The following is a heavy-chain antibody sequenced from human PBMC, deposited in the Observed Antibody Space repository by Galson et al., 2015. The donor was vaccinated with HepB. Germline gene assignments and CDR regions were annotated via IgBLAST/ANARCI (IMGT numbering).Heavy chain of an antibody. V-gene: IGHV3-21*01. Sequence: SLRLSCAASGFTFSSYSMNWVRQAPGKGLEWVSSISSSSSYIYYADSVKGRFTISRDNAKNSLYLQMNSLRAEDTAAYYCARDLEVGDTNDFWSGHDYWGQGTLVTVSS. J-gene: IGHJ4*02. CDR1: GFTFSSYS. CDR2: ISSSSSYI. D-gene: IGHD3-3*01. CDR3: ARDLEVGDTNDFWSGHDY.